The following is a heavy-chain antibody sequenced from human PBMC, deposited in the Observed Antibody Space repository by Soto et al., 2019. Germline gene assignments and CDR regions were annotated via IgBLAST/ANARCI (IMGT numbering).Heavy chain of an antibody. Sequence: GALRLSCGDSGFTLSSGSMHWGRQGPGKGLEWVAVISYDGSNKYYADSVKGRFTISRDNSKNTLYLQMNSLRAEDTAVYYCARDREMATIGWFDPWGQGTLVTVSS. CDR1: GFTLSSGS. CDR3: ARDREMATIGWFDP. V-gene: IGHV3-30-3*01. CDR2: ISYDGSNK. J-gene: IGHJ5*02. D-gene: IGHD5-12*01.